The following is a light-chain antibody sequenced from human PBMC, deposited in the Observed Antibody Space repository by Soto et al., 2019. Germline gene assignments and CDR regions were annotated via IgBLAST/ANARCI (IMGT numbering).Light chain of an antibody. CDR1: QPIGTY. CDR2: VAS. J-gene: IGKJ4*01. CDR3: QQLNLHPLT. Sequence: ILLTQSPSFLSSSVGDRVTITCRASQPIGTYLAWYQQTPGKAPKLLIYVASTLISGVPSRFSGGGSGTDFPLTISGLQPEDVATYYCQQLNLHPLTFGGGTRVETK. V-gene: IGKV1-9*01.